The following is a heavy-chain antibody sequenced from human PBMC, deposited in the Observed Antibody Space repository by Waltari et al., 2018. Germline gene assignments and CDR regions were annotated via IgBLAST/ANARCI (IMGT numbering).Heavy chain of an antibody. CDR2: IYSDGRA. J-gene: IGHJ4*02. V-gene: IGHV3-66*02. Sequence: QLVQSGGGLVQPGGSLRLSCAASGFTVIDHYMIWVRQAPVKGLEWVSVIYSDGRASYADAVKSLFTMARDYSRSTVYLQMNSLRPDDTAIYYCAREMGSTSRPFDYWGQGTLVTISS. CDR3: AREMGSTSRPFDY. D-gene: IGHD1-26*01. CDR1: GFTVIDHY.